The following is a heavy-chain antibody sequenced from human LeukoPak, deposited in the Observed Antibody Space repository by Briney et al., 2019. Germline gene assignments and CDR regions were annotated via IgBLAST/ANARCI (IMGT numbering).Heavy chain of an antibody. V-gene: IGHV3-21*01. CDR2: ITSTSSFI. Sequence: GGSLRLSCAASGFTFNTYWMTWVRQAPGKGLEWVSSITSTSSFIYADSVKGRFTISRANAKNSLYLQMNRLRAEDTAVYYCAREHYGDYSLDYWGQGTLVTVSS. CDR1: GFTFNTYW. D-gene: IGHD4-17*01. CDR3: AREHYGDYSLDY. J-gene: IGHJ4*02.